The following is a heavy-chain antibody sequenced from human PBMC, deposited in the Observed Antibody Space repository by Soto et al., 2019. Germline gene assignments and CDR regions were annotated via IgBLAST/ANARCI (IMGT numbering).Heavy chain of an antibody. V-gene: IGHV1-58*01. CDR2: IVVGSGNT. D-gene: IGHD6-13*01. Sequence: ASVKVSCKASGFTFTSSAVQWVRQARGQRLEWIGWIVVGSGNTNYAQKFQERVTITRDMSTSTAYMELSSLRSEDTAVYYCAADRYSSSWFRLHVFDIWGQGTRVTV. CDR3: AADRYSSSWFRLHVFDI. J-gene: IGHJ3*02. CDR1: GFTFTSSA.